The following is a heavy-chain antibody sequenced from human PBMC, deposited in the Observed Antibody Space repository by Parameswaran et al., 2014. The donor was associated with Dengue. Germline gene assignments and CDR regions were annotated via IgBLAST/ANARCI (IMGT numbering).Heavy chain of an antibody. V-gene: IGHV1-46*01. CDR3: ARDPFAPVRFLEWLLPVGAFDI. Sequence: WVRQAPGQGLEWMGIINPSGGSTSYAQKFQGRVTMTRDTSTSTVYMELSSLRSEDTAVYYCARDPFAPVRFLEWLLPVGAFDIWGQGTMVTVSS. CDR2: INPSGGST. D-gene: IGHD3-3*01. J-gene: IGHJ3*02.